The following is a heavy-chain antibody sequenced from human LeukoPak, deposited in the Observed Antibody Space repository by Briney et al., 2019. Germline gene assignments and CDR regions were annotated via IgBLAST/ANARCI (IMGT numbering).Heavy chain of an antibody. J-gene: IGHJ5*02. CDR3: ARDSRTYSSSSLDP. CDR1: GGSISSYY. D-gene: IGHD6-6*01. V-gene: IGHV4-59*01. CDR2: IYYSGST. Sequence: SETLSLTCTVSGGSISSYYWSWIRQPPGKGLEWIGYIYYSGSTNYNPSLKSRVTISVDTSKNQFSLKLSSVTAADTAVYYCARDSRTYSSSSLDPWGQGTLVTVSS.